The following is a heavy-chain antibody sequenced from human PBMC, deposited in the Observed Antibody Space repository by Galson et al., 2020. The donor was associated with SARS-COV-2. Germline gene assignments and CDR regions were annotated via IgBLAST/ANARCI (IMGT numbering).Heavy chain of an antibody. CDR3: ARSLLWFGSYGFFDY. V-gene: IGHV3-30-3*01. D-gene: IGHD3-10*01. CDR1: GFTFSSYA. Sequence: LSLTCAASGFTFSSYAMHWVRQAPGKGLEWVAVISYDGSNKYYADSVKGRFTISRDNSKNTLYLQMNSLRAEDTAVYYCARSLLWFGSYGFFDYWGQGTLVTVSS. CDR2: ISYDGSNK. J-gene: IGHJ4*02.